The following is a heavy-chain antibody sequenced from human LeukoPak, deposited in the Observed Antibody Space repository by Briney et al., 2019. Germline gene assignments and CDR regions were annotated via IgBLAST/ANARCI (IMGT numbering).Heavy chain of an antibody. J-gene: IGHJ4*02. V-gene: IGHV3-23*01. D-gene: IGHD6-19*01. CDR2: FSSAESFT. CDR1: GFTLTNYA. CDR3: VRRSRSGSGWFDY. Sequence: GGPLRLSCAASGFTLTNYAMAWVRQAPGKGLEWVSAFSSAESFTSYADSVKGRFTISSDNSRNTLYLQMESLRAEDTAVYYCVRRSRSGSGWFDYWGQGNLVTVSS.